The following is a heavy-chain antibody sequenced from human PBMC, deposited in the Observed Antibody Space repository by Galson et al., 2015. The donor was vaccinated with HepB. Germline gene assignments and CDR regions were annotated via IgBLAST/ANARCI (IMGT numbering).Heavy chain of an antibody. Sequence: SLRLSCAASGFTFSNAWMSWVRQAPGKGLEWVGRIKSKTDGGTTDYAAPAKGRFTISRDDSKNTLYLQMNSLKTEDTAVYYCTTGSGNGDYVADAFDIWGQGTMVTVSS. J-gene: IGHJ3*02. CDR1: GFTFSNAW. CDR2: IKSKTDGGTT. D-gene: IGHD4-17*01. V-gene: IGHV3-15*01. CDR3: TTGSGNGDYVADAFDI.